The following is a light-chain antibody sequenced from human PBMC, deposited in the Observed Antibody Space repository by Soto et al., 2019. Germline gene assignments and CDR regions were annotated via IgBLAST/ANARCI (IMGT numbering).Light chain of an antibody. CDR3: QQYNNWPPGT. CDR1: QSVSSN. Sequence: ETVMTQSPATLSVSPGERATLSCRASQSVSSNLAWYQQKPGQAPRLLIYDASTRATGIPARFSGSGSGIEFTLTISSLQSEDFAVYYCQQYNNWPPGTFGQGTKVEIK. J-gene: IGKJ1*01. V-gene: IGKV3-15*01. CDR2: DAS.